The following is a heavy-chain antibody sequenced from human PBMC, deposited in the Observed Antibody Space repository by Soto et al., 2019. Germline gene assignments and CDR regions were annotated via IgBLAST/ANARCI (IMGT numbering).Heavy chain of an antibody. Sequence: QVQLQESGPRLVKPSETLSLTCTVSDDFISSYYWNWIRQPAGKGLEWIGRVSTRGATNYNPSLESRVTMSVDTSKKQFSLKLTSVTAADTAVYFCARADYEILTGSYAMDVWGQGTTVTVSS. J-gene: IGHJ6*02. CDR2: VSTRGAT. CDR3: ARADYEILTGSYAMDV. CDR1: DDFISSYY. V-gene: IGHV4-4*07. D-gene: IGHD3-9*01.